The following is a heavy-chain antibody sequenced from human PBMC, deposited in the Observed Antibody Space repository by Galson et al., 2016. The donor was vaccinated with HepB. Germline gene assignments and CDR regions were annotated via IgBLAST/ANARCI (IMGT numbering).Heavy chain of an antibody. CDR2: IWSDGSNR. V-gene: IGHV3-33*01. J-gene: IGHJ5*02. CDR3: ARVPHASGWAAYYFDA. D-gene: IGHD6-19*01. Sequence: SLRLSCAVSGFTFSRSDMHWVRQAPGKGLEWVAVIWSDGSNRYYADSVQGRFTISRDNSKNTLFLQMNSLRAEDTAVYFCARVPHASGWAAYYFDAWGQGTLVTVSS. CDR1: GFTFSRSD.